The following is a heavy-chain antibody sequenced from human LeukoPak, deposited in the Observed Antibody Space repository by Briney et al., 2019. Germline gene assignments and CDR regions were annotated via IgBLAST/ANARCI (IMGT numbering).Heavy chain of an antibody. D-gene: IGHD2-21*02. CDR3: AKDLLAYCGGDCP. J-gene: IGHJ5*02. CDR1: GFTFSSYA. Sequence: GGSLRLSCAASGFTFSSYAMSWARQAPGKGLEWVSAISGSGGSTYYADSVKGRFTISRDKSKNTLYLQMNSLRAEDTAVYYCAKDLLAYCGGDCPWGQGTLVTVSS. V-gene: IGHV3-23*01. CDR2: ISGSGGST.